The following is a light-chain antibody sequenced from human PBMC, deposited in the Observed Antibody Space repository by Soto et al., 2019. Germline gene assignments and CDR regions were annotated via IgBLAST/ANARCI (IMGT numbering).Light chain of an antibody. CDR2: AAS. CDR1: QSISSY. V-gene: IGKV1-39*01. J-gene: IGKJ3*01. Sequence: DIQMTQSPSSLSASVGDRVTITCRASQSISSYLNWYQQKPGKAPKLLIYAASSLQSGVPSRFSGSGSGTDFTLTISSLQPEDFETYYCQQSYSTLSTFGPGTKVDI. CDR3: QQSYSTLST.